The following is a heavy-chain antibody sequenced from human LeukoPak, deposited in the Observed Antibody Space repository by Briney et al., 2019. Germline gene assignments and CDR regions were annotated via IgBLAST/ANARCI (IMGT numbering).Heavy chain of an antibody. Sequence: PGGSLRLSCAASGFTFSSYEMNWVRQAPGKGLEWVSYISSSGSTICYADSVKGRFTISRDNAKNSLYLQMNSLRAEDTAVYYCARDPTWIQLKWGQGTLVTVSS. D-gene: IGHD5-18*01. V-gene: IGHV3-48*03. CDR1: GFTFSSYE. CDR2: ISSSGSTI. CDR3: ARDPTWIQLK. J-gene: IGHJ4*02.